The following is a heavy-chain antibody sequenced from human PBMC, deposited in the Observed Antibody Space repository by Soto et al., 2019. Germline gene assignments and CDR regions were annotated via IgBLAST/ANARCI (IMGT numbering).Heavy chain of an antibody. CDR1: GFIFSTYS. CDR3: ARGSIAARLGFGMDV. V-gene: IGHV3-21*01. Sequence: GGSLSLSCVASGFIFSTYSMNWVRQAPGRGLEWVSSISRSSSHTYFADSVKGRFTISRDNAKNSLYLQMKSLRAEDTAVYYCARGSIAARLGFGMDVWGQGTPVTVYS. D-gene: IGHD6-6*01. CDR2: ISRSSSHT. J-gene: IGHJ6*02.